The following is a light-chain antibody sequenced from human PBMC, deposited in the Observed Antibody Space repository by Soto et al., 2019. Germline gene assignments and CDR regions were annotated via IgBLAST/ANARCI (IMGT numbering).Light chain of an antibody. Sequence: IVLTHAPATLSFSPGERGTLSFRASESVTNYLAWYQQKPGQAPRLLVYDVSNRATGIPARFSGSGSGTDFTLTINRLEPEDFAVYYCQQYGSSPTFGLGTKVDIK. J-gene: IGKJ1*01. CDR1: ESVTNY. CDR2: DVS. CDR3: QQYGSSPT. V-gene: IGKV3-20*01.